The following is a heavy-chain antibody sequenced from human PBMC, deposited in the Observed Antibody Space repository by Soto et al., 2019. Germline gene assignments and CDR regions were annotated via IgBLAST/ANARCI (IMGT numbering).Heavy chain of an antibody. CDR2: IYYSGST. V-gene: IGHV4-39*01. CDR3: ARQGLIVLWFGEAPSPDFDY. CDR1: GGSISSSSYY. D-gene: IGHD3-10*01. Sequence: SETLSLTCTVSGGSISSSSYYWGWIRQPPGKGLEWIGSIYYSGSTYYNPSLKSRVTISVDTSKNQFALKLSSVTAADTAVYYCARQGLIVLWFGEAPSPDFDYWGQGTQVTVSS. J-gene: IGHJ4*02.